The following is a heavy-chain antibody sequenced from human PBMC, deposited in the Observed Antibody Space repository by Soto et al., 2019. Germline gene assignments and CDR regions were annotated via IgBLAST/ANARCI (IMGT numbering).Heavy chain of an antibody. J-gene: IGHJ4*02. D-gene: IGHD3-16*02. CDR1: GGSFSGYY. Sequence: PSETLSLTCAVYGGSFSGYYWSWIRQPPGKGLEWIGEINHSGSTNYNPPLKSRVTISVDTSKNQFSLKLSSVTAADTAVYYCARGKLSDYVWGSYRYHFDYWGQGTVVTVSS. V-gene: IGHV4-34*01. CDR3: ARGKLSDYVWGSYRYHFDY. CDR2: INHSGST.